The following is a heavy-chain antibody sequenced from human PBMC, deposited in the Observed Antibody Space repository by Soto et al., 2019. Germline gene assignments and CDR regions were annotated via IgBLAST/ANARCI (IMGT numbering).Heavy chain of an antibody. Sequence: QVQLVESGGGVVQPGRSLRLSCAASGFTFSSYGMHWVRQAPGKGLEWGAVISYDGSNKYYADSVKGRFTISRDNSKNTLYLQMNSLRAEDTAVYYCAKDHSMIVVVGADYWGQGTLVTVSS. V-gene: IGHV3-30*18. J-gene: IGHJ4*02. D-gene: IGHD3-22*01. CDR3: AKDHSMIVVVGADY. CDR1: GFTFSSYG. CDR2: ISYDGSNK.